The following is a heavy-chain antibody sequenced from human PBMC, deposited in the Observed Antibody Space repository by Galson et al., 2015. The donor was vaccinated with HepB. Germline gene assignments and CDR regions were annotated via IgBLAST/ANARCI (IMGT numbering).Heavy chain of an antibody. J-gene: IGHJ4*02. Sequence: ETLSLTCAVYGGSFSGYYWSWIRQPPGKGLEWIGYIYYSGSTNYNPSLKSRVTISVDTSKNQFSLKLSSVTAADTAVYYCARGPKHPPNSFAKLGRTPFDYWGQGTLVTVSS. CDR3: ARGPKHPPNSFAKLGRTPFDY. CDR1: GGSFSGYY. D-gene: IGHD6-13*01. V-gene: IGHV4-34*01. CDR2: IYYSGST.